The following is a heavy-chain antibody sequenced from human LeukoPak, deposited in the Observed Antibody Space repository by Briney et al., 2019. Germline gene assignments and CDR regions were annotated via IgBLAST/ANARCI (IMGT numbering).Heavy chain of an antibody. J-gene: IGHJ3*02. V-gene: IGHV4-39*07. D-gene: IGHD1-14*01. Sequence: SETLSLTCTLSGGSISSSSAHWRWIRQPPGKGLEWIGSIYYSKNTYYNPSLKSRVTISVDTSKKQFSLKLTSVTAPDTAVYYCARGRSGVSRYTFDIGAQETRDSVSS. CDR3: ARGRSGVSRYTFDI. CDR1: GGSISSSSAH. CDR2: IYYSKNT.